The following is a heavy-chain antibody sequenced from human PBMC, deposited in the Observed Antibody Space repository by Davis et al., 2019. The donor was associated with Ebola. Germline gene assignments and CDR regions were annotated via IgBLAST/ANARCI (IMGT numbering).Heavy chain of an antibody. CDR2: INPITGGT. CDR3: ASEGGRYYDSSGYGFDI. V-gene: IGHV1-46*01. Sequence: ASVKVSCKASGYRFTSYYMHWVRQAPGQGLEWMGIINPITGGTSYAQNCKVRVNMTRDTSTSTVYMELSSLRSEDTAVYYCASEGGRYYDSSGYGFDIWGQGTMVKVSS. D-gene: IGHD3-22*01. CDR1: GYRFTSYY. J-gene: IGHJ3*02.